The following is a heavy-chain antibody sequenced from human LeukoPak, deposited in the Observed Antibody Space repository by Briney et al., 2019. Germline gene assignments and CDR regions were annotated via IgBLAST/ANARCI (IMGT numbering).Heavy chain of an antibody. J-gene: IGHJ4*02. V-gene: IGHV3-49*04. D-gene: IGHD3-22*01. Sequence: PGGSLRLSCTASGFTFGEFAMSWVRQAPGKGLEWVGFIRSRDYGGTTEYAASVKGRFSISRDDSKSIAYLQMNSLRTEDTAVYYCTIDSSGFYYLFDYWGQGTLVTVSS. CDR2: IRSRDYGGTT. CDR1: GFTFGEFA. CDR3: TIDSSGFYYLFDY.